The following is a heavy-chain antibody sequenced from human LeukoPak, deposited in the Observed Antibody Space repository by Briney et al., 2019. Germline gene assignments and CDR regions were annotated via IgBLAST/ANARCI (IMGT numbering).Heavy chain of an antibody. Sequence: GGSLRLSCAGSGFTFSSHWMTWVRQAPGKGLEWVANIKQGGSEKYYVDSVKGRFTISRGNAKSSLYLEMSSLRAEDTAVYYCVRYRDGEYDYWGQGTLVTVSS. J-gene: IGHJ4*02. CDR3: VRYRDGEYDY. CDR1: GFTFSSHW. D-gene: IGHD4-17*01. V-gene: IGHV3-7*01. CDR2: IKQGGSEK.